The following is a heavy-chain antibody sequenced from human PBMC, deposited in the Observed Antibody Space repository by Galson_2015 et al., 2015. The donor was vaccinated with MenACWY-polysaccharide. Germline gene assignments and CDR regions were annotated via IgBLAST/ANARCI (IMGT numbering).Heavy chain of an antibody. CDR1: GFTFSSYW. CDR3: ARSAFTDY. J-gene: IGHJ4*02. V-gene: IGHV3-74*01. D-gene: IGHD2/OR15-2a*01. CDR2: MNSDGSST. Sequence: SLRLACAASGFTFSSYWMNWVRHAPGKGLVWFSRMNSDGSSTNYADSAKGRFPISRDNATNTLYLQMNNLRAEDTAVYYCARSAFTDYWGQGTLVTVSS.